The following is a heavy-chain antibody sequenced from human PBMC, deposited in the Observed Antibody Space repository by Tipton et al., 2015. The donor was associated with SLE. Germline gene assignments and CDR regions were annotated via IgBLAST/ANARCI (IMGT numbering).Heavy chain of an antibody. D-gene: IGHD4-17*01. CDR2: IYYTGNA. V-gene: IGHV4-39*07. CDR1: GGAITGSSFS. Sequence: TLSLTCTVSGGAITGSSFSWGWGRQPPGKGLEWSGSIYYTGNAYYNSSLKSRVTILIDTSKNQFSLHVSSVTAADTAVYYCLRYYGDYSCGQGTLVTVSS. J-gene: IGHJ4*02. CDR3: LRYYGDYS.